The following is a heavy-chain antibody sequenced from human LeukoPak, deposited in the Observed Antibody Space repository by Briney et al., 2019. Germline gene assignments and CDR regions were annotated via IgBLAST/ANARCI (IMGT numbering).Heavy chain of an antibody. Sequence: PGGSLRLSCAASGFTFNNYAMNWVRQAPGKGLEWVSYISTTSSATYYAASVKGRFTISRDNAKNSLYLQMNSLRAEDTAVYYYARDFNVGYDFDYWGQGTLVTVSS. CDR1: GFTFNNYA. CDR3: ARDFNVGYDFDY. J-gene: IGHJ4*02. CDR2: ISTTSSAT. D-gene: IGHD1-1*01. V-gene: IGHV3-48*01.